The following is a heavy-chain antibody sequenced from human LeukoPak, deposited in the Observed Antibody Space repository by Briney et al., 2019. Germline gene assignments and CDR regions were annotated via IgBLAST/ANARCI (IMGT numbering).Heavy chain of an antibody. CDR2: ICWNSGSI. D-gene: IGHD5-24*01. CDR1: GFTFDDYA. J-gene: IGHJ4*02. V-gene: IGHV3-9*01. CDR3: AKFAERSMATINSDY. Sequence: PGGSLRLSCAASGFTFDDYAMHWVRQAPGKGLEWVSGICWNSGSIGYADYVKGRFTISRDNAKNSLYLQMNSLRAEDTALYYCAKFAERSMATINSDYWGQGTLVTVSS.